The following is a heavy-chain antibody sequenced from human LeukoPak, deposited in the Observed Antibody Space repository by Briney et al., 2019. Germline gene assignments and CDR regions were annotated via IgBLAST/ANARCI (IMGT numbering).Heavy chain of an antibody. CDR1: GGSISSYY. CDR3: ASPPRSYYYDSSGYYYYFDY. J-gene: IGHJ4*02. CDR2: IYYSGST. Sequence: SETLSLTCTVSGGSISSYYWSWIRQPAGKGLEWIGRIYYSGSTNYNPSLKSRVTISVDTSKNQFSLKLSSVTAADTAVYYCASPPRSYYYDSSGYYYYFDYWGQGTLVTVSS. V-gene: IGHV4-4*07. D-gene: IGHD3-22*01.